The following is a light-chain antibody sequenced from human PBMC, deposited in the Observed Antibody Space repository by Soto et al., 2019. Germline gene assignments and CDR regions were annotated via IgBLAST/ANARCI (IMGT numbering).Light chain of an antibody. CDR1: QSVSTY. V-gene: IGKV3-11*01. Sequence: EIVLTQSPATLSLSPGERATLSCRASQSVSTYLAWYQQRPGQDPRLLMYCASNRATGIPARFSGSVSGTDFPLAISTLEAEDLAVYYRQQRTDCPLTFGPGTRREIK. CDR3: QQRTDCPLT. J-gene: IGKJ5*01. CDR2: CAS.